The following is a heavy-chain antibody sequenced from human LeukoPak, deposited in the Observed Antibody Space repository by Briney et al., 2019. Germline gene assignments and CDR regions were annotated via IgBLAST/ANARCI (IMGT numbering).Heavy chain of an antibody. D-gene: IGHD1-26*01. CDR1: GFTFSDHY. J-gene: IGHJ4*02. V-gene: IGHV3-72*01. Sequence: GGSLRLSCVASGFTFSDHYMDWVRQTPGKGLEWVGRSRNKANSYTTEYAASVKGRFTISRDDSKNSLSLQMNSLKTDDTAVYYCARASRSGSYSFYWGQGTLVTVSS. CDR3: ARASRSGSYSFY. CDR2: SRNKANSYTT.